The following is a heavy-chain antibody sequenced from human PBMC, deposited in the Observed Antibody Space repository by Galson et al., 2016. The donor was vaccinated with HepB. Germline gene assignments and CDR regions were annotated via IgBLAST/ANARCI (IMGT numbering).Heavy chain of an antibody. CDR2: INPSSGIT. J-gene: IGHJ5*02. V-gene: IGHV1-46*03. CDR3: TREGTPTVTSQTDVWYNWFDP. CDR1: RYSFTSYH. D-gene: IGHD4-11*01. Sequence: SVKVSCKASRYSFTSYHMHWVRQAPGQRLEWMGMINPSSGITTYSENFQGRVTMTRDASTTTVYMELASLTSDDAAVYYCTREGTPTVTSQTDVWYNWFDPWGQGTLVTVSS.